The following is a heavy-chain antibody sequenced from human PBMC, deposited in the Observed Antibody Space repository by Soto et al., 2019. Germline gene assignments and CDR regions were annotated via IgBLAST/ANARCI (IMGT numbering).Heavy chain of an antibody. V-gene: IGHV3-74*01. CDR1: GFTFSYYW. D-gene: IGHD2-21*02. CDR2: IHSDGSST. J-gene: IGHJ3*01. CDR3: ARGDRGAFDL. Sequence: EVQLVESEGGLVQPGGSLRLSCAASGFTFSYYWMHWVRQAPGQGLVWVSRIHSDGSSTTYADSVKGRFTISRDNAKNTLYLQMNRLSAEDTAVYYCARGDRGAFDLWGQGTMVTVSS.